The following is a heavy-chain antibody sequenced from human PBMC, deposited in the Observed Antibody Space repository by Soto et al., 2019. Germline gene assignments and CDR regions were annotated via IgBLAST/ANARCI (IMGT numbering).Heavy chain of an antibody. Sequence: ASVKVSCKASGYTFTSYYMHWVRQAPGQGLEWMGIINPSGGSTSYAQKFQGRVTMTRDTSTSTVYMELSSLRSEDTAVYYCARDLSYGHYYYDGILGMDVGGQGTTVTVSS. CDR2: INPSGGST. D-gene: IGHD5-18*01. CDR1: GYTFTSYY. V-gene: IGHV1-46*03. J-gene: IGHJ6*02. CDR3: ARDLSYGHYYYDGILGMDV.